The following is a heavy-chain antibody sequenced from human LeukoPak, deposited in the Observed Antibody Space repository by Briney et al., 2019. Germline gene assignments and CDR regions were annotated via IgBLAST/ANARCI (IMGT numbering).Heavy chain of an antibody. CDR2: ISGSGGST. CDR1: GFTFSSYA. Sequence: GGALRLSCAASGFTFSSYAMSWVRQAPGKRLEWVSPISGSGGSTYYADSVKGRFPISRDNSKNTLYLQMTSLRAEDTAVYYCAKLTHRHMDRPQRIYDSSGYYCYFQHWGQGTLVIVSS. D-gene: IGHD3-22*01. CDR3: AKLTHRHMDRPQRIYDSSGYYCYFQH. V-gene: IGHV3-23*01. J-gene: IGHJ1*01.